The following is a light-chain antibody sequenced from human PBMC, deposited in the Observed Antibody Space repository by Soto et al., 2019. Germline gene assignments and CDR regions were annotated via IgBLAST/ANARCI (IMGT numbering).Light chain of an antibody. CDR2: DAS. Sequence: EIVMTQSPATLSVSPGDRATLSCRASQSVSSYLAWYQQKPGQAPRLLIYDASNRATGIPARFSGSGSGTDFTLTISSLEPEDFAVYYCQQRSNWPKLTFGGGTKVDIK. J-gene: IGKJ4*01. CDR3: QQRSNWPKLT. CDR1: QSVSSY. V-gene: IGKV3-11*01.